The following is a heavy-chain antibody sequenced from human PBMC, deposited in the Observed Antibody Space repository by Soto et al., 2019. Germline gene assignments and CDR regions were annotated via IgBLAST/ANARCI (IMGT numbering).Heavy chain of an antibody. V-gene: IGHV3-30*18. D-gene: IGHD6-6*01. CDR1: GFTFSSYG. Sequence: GGSLRLSCAASGFTFSSYGMHWVRQAPGKGLEWVAVISYDGSNKYYADSVKGRFTISRDNSKNTLYLQMNSLRAEDTAVYYCAKDELDDSSSRYYYYYMDVWGKGTTVTVSS. CDR2: ISYDGSNK. CDR3: AKDELDDSSSRYYYYYMDV. J-gene: IGHJ6*03.